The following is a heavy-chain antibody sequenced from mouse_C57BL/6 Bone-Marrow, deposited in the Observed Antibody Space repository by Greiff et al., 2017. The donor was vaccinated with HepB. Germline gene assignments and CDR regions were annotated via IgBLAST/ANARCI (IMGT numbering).Heavy chain of an antibody. CDR1: GFTFSDYY. CDR3: ARSSYGYDLAMDY. V-gene: IGHV5-16*01. D-gene: IGHD2-9*01. Sequence: EVMLVESEGGLVQPGSSMKLSCTASGFTFSDYYMAWVRPVPEKGLEWVANINYDGSSTYYLDSLKSRFIISRDNAKNILYLQMSSLKSEDTATYYCARSSYGYDLAMDYWGQGTSVTVSS. CDR2: INYDGSST. J-gene: IGHJ4*01.